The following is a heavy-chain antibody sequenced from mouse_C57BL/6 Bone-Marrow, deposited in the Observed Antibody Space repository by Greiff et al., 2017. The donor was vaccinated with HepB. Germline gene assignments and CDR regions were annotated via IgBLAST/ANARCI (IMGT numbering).Heavy chain of an antibody. V-gene: IGHV1-12*01. J-gene: IGHJ4*01. Sequence: LQQSGAELVRPGASVKMSCKASGYTFTSYNMHWVKQTPRQGLEWIGAIYPGNGDTSYNQKFKGKATLTVDKSSSTAYMQLSSLTSEDSAVYVCARGGYYGNYDAMDYWGQGTSVTVSS. CDR1: GYTFTSYN. CDR3: ARGGYYGNYDAMDY. D-gene: IGHD2-1*01. CDR2: IYPGNGDT.